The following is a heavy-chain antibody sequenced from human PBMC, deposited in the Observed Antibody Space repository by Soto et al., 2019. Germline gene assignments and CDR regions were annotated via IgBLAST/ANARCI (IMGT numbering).Heavy chain of an antibody. J-gene: IGHJ5*02. CDR3: AKPRVYCTNGVCPAAS. D-gene: IGHD2-8*01. Sequence: GGSLRLSCAASGITFSNYAMTWVRQAPGKGLVWVSAVTGSGSTAFYADSVKGRFTISRDNSNYTLYLQMDSLRAEDTALYFCAKPRVYCTNGVCPAASWGQGVLVTVSS. CDR2: VTGSGSTA. V-gene: IGHV3-23*01. CDR1: GITFSNYA.